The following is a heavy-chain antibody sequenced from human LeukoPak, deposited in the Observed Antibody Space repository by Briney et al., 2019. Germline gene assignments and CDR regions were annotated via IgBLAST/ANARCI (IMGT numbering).Heavy chain of an antibody. Sequence: PGGSLRLSCAASGFTFSSYGIHWVRQAPGKGLEWVAVIGKDGAAKHYAESVRGRLTISRDNSENTLDLQMDSLSAEDTAVYYCAKEEGWGVNVFDYWGQGALVTVSS. J-gene: IGHJ4*02. D-gene: IGHD3-10*01. CDR3: AKEEGWGVNVFDY. CDR1: GFTFSSYG. CDR2: IGKDGAAK. V-gene: IGHV3-30*18.